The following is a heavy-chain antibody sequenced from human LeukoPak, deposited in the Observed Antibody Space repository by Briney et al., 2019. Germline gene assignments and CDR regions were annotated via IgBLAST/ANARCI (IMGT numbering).Heavy chain of an antibody. Sequence: SETLSLTCTVSGGSFSSYYWSWIRQPPGKGLEWIGYIYHSGSTNYTPSLKSRVTISVDTSKNQFSLKLSSVTAADTAVYYCATIEGRGYITMVRGGNWGNWFDPWGQGTLVTVSS. D-gene: IGHD3-10*01. V-gene: IGHV4-59*01. CDR3: ATIEGRGYITMVRGGNWGNWFDP. CDR1: GGSFSSYY. CDR2: IYHSGST. J-gene: IGHJ5*02.